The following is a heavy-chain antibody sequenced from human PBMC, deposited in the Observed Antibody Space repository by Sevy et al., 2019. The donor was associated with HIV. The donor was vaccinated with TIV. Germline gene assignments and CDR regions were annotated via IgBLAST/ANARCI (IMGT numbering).Heavy chain of an antibody. Sequence: GGSLRLSCAASGFTFSSYSMNWVRQAPGKGLEWVSSISSSSSYIYYADSVKGRFTISRDNAKNSLYLQMNSLRAEDTAVYYCARDGVFDYGGNSFDYWGQGTLVTVSS. CDR1: GFTFSSYS. J-gene: IGHJ4*02. D-gene: IGHD4-17*01. V-gene: IGHV3-21*01. CDR2: ISSSSSYI. CDR3: ARDGVFDYGGNSFDY.